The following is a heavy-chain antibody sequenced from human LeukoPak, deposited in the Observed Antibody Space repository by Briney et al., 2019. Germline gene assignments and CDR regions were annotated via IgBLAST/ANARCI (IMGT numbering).Heavy chain of an antibody. J-gene: IGHJ5*02. CDR1: GFTVRSNY. CDR2: INSGSTT. V-gene: IGHV3-53*01. D-gene: IGHD3-3*01. Sequence: GQSLRLSCAASGFTVRSNYKSGVRQATGKGREWVSLINSGSTTYYADSVKGRFTISRDDSRNTLYLQMISLRAEDTAMYYCARESGFVLSYNWFDPWGQGTLVTVSS. CDR3: ARESGFVLSYNWFDP.